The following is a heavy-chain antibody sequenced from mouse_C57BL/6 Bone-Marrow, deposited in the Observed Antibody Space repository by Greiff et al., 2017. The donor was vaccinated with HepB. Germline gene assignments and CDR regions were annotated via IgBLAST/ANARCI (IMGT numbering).Heavy chain of an antibody. V-gene: IGHV1-18*01. CDR3: ATSIYYGPYYFDY. J-gene: IGHJ2*01. CDR1: GYTFTDYN. Sequence: EVQLQESGPELVKPGASVKIPCKASGYTFTDYNMDWVKQSHGKSLEWIGDINPNNGGTIYNQKFKGKATLTVDKSSSTAYMELRSLTSEDTAVYYCATSIYYGPYYFDYWGQGTTLTVSS. D-gene: IGHD2-1*01. CDR2: INPNNGGT.